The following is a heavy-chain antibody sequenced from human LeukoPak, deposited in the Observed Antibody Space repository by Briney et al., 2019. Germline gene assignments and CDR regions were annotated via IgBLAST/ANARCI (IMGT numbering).Heavy chain of an antibody. CDR2: IIPIFGTA. Sequence: SVKVSCKASGGTFSSYAISWVRQAPGQGLEWLGGIIPIFGTANYAQKFQGRVTITTDESTSTAYMELSSLRSEDTAVYYCASGVNYCSSTSCYSDVDAFDIWGQGTMVTVSS. CDR3: ASGVNYCSSTSCYSDVDAFDI. J-gene: IGHJ3*02. D-gene: IGHD2-2*01. V-gene: IGHV1-69*05. CDR1: GGTFSSYA.